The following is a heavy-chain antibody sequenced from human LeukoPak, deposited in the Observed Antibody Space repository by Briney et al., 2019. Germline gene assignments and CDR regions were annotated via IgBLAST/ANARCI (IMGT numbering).Heavy chain of an antibody. J-gene: IGHJ6*02. D-gene: IGHD3-3*01. V-gene: IGHV3-21*04. CDR2: ISSSSSYI. CDR3: AREAPFFWSGYYTPDSYYYYGMDV. CDR1: GFTFSSYS. Sequence: GGSLRLSCAASGFTFSSYSMNWVRQAPGKGLEWVSSISSSSSYIYYADSVKGRFTISRDNAKNSLYLQMNSLRSEDTAVYYCAREAPFFWSGYYTPDSYYYYGMDVWGQGTTVTVSS.